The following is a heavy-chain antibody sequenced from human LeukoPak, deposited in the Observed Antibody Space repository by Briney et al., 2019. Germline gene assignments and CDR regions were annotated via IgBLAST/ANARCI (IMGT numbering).Heavy chain of an antibody. V-gene: IGHV4-59*01. CDR3: ARATRAVCSSTSCYTYYFDY. J-gene: IGHJ4*02. CDR2: IYYSGGT. D-gene: IGHD2-2*02. Sequence: SETLSLTCTVSGGSISSYYWSWIRQPPGKGLEWIGYIYYSGGTNYNPSLKSRVTISVDTSKNQFSLKLSSVTAADTAVYYCARATRAVCSSTSCYTYYFDYWGQGTLVTVSS. CDR1: GGSISSYY.